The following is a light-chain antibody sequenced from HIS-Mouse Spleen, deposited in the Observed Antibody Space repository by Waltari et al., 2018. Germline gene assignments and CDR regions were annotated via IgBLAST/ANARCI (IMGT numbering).Light chain of an antibody. CDR1: SSDVGGYNL. CDR3: CSYAGSSTFVV. J-gene: IGLJ2*01. CDR2: EGS. Sequence: QSALTQPASVSGSPGQSIPISCTGTSSDVGGYNLVSWYQQHPGKAPKLMIYEGSKRRSGVSNRFSGSKSGNTASLTISGLQAADEADYYCCSYAGSSTFVVFGGGTKLTVL. V-gene: IGLV2-23*01.